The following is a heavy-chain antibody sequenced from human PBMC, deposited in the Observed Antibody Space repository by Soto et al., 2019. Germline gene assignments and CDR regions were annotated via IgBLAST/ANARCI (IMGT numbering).Heavy chain of an antibody. D-gene: IGHD3-3*01. Sequence: QGQLVQSGAEVKKPGASVKVSCKACGYTFTTYYIHWMRQAPGKGLKWMGMFNPYTGGTRYGHKFQGRVTMTVDTAKSTGYMEVSRLGSDDTAVYYCARLWSEIGSALDPVGQGTLVTVSS. CDR2: FNPYTGGT. J-gene: IGHJ5*02. V-gene: IGHV1-46*01. CDR1: GYTFTTYY. CDR3: ARLWSEIGSALDP.